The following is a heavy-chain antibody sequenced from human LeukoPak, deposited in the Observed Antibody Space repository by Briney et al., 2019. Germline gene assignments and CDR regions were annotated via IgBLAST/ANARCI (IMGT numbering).Heavy chain of an antibody. D-gene: IGHD1-14*01. CDR1: GFTFSSYS. CDR3: ARGRSRVTVDY. Sequence: GGSLRLSCAASGFTFSSYSMNWVRQAPGKGLEWVSYISSSSSTIYYADSVKGRFTISRDNAKNSLYLQMNSLRAEDTAVYYCARGRSRVTVDYWDQGTLVTVSS. CDR2: ISSSSSTI. V-gene: IGHV3-48*01. J-gene: IGHJ4*02.